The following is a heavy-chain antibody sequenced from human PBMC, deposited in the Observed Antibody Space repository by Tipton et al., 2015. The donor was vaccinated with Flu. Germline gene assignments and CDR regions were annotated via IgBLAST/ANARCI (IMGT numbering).Heavy chain of an antibody. CDR2: ISSSSYI. D-gene: IGHD3-10*01. CDR1: GFTFSSYS. CDR3: AREGALWFGELGY. J-gene: IGHJ4*02. Sequence: SLRLSCAASGFTFSSYSMNWVRQAPGKGLEWVSSISSSSYIYYADSVKGRFTTSRDNAKNSLYLQMNSLRAEDTAVYYCAREGALWFGELGYWGQGTLVTVSS. V-gene: IGHV3-21*01.